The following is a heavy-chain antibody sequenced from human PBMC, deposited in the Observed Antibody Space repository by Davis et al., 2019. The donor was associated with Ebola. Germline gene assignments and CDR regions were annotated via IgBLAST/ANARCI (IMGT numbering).Heavy chain of an antibody. V-gene: IGHV4-59*12. CDR3: ARADDGSGFDY. CDR1: GGSISSYY. J-gene: IGHJ4*02. D-gene: IGHD3-22*01. CDR2: VSYTGST. Sequence: SETLSLTCTVSGGSISSYYWSWIRQPPGKGLEWIGYVSYTGSTYSNPSLKTRVSMSVHTSKKQFSLRLTSVTAADTAVYYCARADDGSGFDYWGQGTLVTVSS.